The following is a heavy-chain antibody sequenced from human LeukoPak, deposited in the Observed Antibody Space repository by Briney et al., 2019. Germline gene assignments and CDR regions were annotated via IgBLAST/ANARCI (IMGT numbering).Heavy chain of an antibody. D-gene: IGHD6-13*01. CDR1: GYTLTELS. Sequence: ASVKVSCKVSGYTLTELSMHWVRQAPGKGLEWMGGFDPEDGETIYAQKFQGRVTMTRNTSISTAYMELSSLRSEDTAVYYCVRGRKRYVGIAAADFDYWGQGTLVTVSS. J-gene: IGHJ4*02. CDR2: FDPEDGET. V-gene: IGHV1-24*01. CDR3: VRGRKRYVGIAAADFDY.